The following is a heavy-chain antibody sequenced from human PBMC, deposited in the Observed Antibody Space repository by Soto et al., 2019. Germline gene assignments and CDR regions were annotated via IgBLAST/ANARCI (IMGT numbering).Heavy chain of an antibody. D-gene: IGHD3-3*01. Sequence: SVKVSCKASGGTLSSYAVSWVRQAPGQGLEWMGGFNPIIGTANYAQKFQGRVTILADESTSAAYMELSNLRSEDTAVYYCASAYYDFWSGWVTGYGMAVWGQGTTVTVSS. J-gene: IGHJ6*02. CDR3: ASAYYDFWSGWVTGYGMAV. V-gene: IGHV1-69*13. CDR1: GGTLSSYA. CDR2: FNPIIGTA.